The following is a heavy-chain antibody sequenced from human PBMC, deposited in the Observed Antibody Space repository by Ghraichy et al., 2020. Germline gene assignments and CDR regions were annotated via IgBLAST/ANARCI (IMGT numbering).Heavy chain of an antibody. Sequence: GGSLRLSCAASGFTFSSYGMHWVRQAPGKGLEWVAVISYDGSDKYYADSVKGRFTISRDISKNTLYLQMNSLRAEDTAVYYCARGTSLGSYGSGSYHFAYWGRGTLVTVSS. J-gene: IGHJ4*02. CDR3: ARGTSLGSYGSGSYHFAY. CDR1: GFTFSSYG. D-gene: IGHD3-10*01. V-gene: IGHV3-33*01. CDR2: ISYDGSDK.